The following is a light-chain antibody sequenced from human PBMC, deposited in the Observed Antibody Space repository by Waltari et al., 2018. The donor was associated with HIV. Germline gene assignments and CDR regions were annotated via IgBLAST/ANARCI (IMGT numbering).Light chain of an antibody. J-gene: IGLJ1*01. CDR2: NNN. V-gene: IGLV1-44*01. CDR3: AAWDDSLNGYV. Sequence: QSVLTQPPSASGTPGQRVTISWSGSSSNSGSNTVNWYQQLPVAAPKLLIYNNNQRPSGVPDRFSGSKSGTSASLAISGLQSEDEADYYCAAWDDSLNGYVFGTGTKVTVL. CDR1: SSNSGSNT.